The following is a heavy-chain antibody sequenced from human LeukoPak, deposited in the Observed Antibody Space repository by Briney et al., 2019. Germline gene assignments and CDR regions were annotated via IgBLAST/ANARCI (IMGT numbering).Heavy chain of an antibody. CDR2: ISSSGSTI. J-gene: IGHJ3*02. D-gene: IGHD3-22*01. V-gene: IGHV3-48*03. CDR3: ARGAYYYDSSGYHDAFDI. Sequence: GGSLRLSCAASGXTFSSYEMNWVRQAPGKGLEWVSYISSSGSTIYYADSVKGRFTISRDNAKNSLYLQMNSLRAEDTAVYYCARGAYYYDSSGYHDAFDIWGQGTMVTVSS. CDR1: GXTFSSYE.